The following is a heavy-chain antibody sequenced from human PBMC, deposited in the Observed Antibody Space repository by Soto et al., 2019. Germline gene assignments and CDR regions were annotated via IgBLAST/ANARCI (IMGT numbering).Heavy chain of an antibody. Sequence: PSETLSLTCTVSGGSISSSSYYWGWIRQPPGKGLEWIGSIYYSGSTYYKPSLKSRVTISVDTSKNQFSLKLSSVTAADTAVYYCARIEGYGNNPFDYWGQGTLVTVSS. D-gene: IGHD4-4*01. CDR1: GGSISSSSYY. V-gene: IGHV4-39*01. J-gene: IGHJ4*02. CDR3: ARIEGYGNNPFDY. CDR2: IYYSGST.